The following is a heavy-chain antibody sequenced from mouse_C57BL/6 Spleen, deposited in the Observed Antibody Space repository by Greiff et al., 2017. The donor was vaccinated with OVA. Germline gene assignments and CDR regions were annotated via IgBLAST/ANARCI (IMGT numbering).Heavy chain of an antibody. V-gene: IGHV1-59*01. J-gene: IGHJ4*01. Sequence: QVQLQQPGAELVRPGTSVKLSCKASGYTFTSYWMHWVKQRPGQGLEWIGVIDPSDSYTTYNQKFKGKATLTVDTSSSTAYMQLSSLTSEDSAVYYCARGGSYGFYAMDYWGQGTSVTVSS. CDR2: IDPSDSYT. D-gene: IGHD2-2*01. CDR3: ARGGSYGFYAMDY. CDR1: GYTFTSYW.